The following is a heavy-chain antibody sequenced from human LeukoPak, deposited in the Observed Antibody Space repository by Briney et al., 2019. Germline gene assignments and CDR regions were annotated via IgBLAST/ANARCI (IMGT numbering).Heavy chain of an antibody. V-gene: IGHV1-69*13. CDR2: IIPIFGTA. CDR1: GGTFSSYA. D-gene: IGHD3-10*01. Sequence: SVKVSCKASGGTFSSYAISWVRQAPGQGLEWMGGIIPIFGTANYAQKFQGRVTITADESTSTAYMELSSLRSEDTAVYYCARGPLLLWFGELLRKGDAFDIWGQGTMVTVSS. J-gene: IGHJ3*02. CDR3: ARGPLLLWFGELLRKGDAFDI.